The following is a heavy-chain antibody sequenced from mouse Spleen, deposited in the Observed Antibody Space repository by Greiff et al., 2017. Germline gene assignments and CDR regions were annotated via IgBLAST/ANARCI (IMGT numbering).Heavy chain of an antibody. CDR3: ARGERYDYDRDYYAMDY. J-gene: IGHJ4*01. V-gene: IGHV1-55*01. CDR2: IYPGSGST. Sequence: QVQLQQPGAELVKPGASVKMSCKASGYTFTSYWITWVKQRPGQGLEWIGDIYPGSGSTNYNEKFKSKATLTVDTSSSTAYMQLSSLTSEDSAVDYCARGERYDYDRDYYAMDYWGQGTSVTVSS. D-gene: IGHD2-4*01. CDR1: GYTFTSYW.